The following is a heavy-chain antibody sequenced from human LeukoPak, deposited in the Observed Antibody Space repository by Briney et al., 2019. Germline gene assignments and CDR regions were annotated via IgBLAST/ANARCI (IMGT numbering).Heavy chain of an antibody. CDR1: GGSISSSSYY. V-gene: IGHV4-39*07. CDR2: IYYSGST. J-gene: IGHJ4*02. CDR3: ARDTGWLQLIG. D-gene: IGHD5-24*01. Sequence: KPSETLSLTCTVSGGSISSSSYYWGWIRQPPGKGLEWIGSIYYSGSTYYNPSLKSRVTISVDTSKNQFSLKLSSVTAADTAVYYCARDTGWLQLIGWGQGTLVTVSS.